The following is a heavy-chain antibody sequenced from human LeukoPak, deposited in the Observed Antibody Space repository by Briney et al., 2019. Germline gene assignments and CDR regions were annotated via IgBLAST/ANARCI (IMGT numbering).Heavy chain of an antibody. V-gene: IGHV4-4*07. Sequence: PSETLSLTCTVSGGSISSYYWNWIRQPAGKGMEWIGHIYTSGSTNYNSSLKSRVTMSVDTSKNQFSVKLISVIATHTDMYYCARGVYLGNGYYFDYWGQGTLVTVSS. CDR2: IYTSGST. CDR3: ARGVYLGNGYYFDY. D-gene: IGHD2-8*01. CDR1: GGSISSYY. J-gene: IGHJ4*02.